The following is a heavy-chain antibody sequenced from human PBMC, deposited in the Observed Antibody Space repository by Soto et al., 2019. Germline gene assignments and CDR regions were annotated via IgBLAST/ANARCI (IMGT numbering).Heavy chain of an antibody. CDR1: GYTFTSYY. V-gene: IGHV1-46*03. Sequence: QVQLVQSGAEVKKPGASVKVSCEASGYTFTSYYMHWLRQAPGQGLEWMGIINTSGGSTSYAQKFQGIVTMTRDTSTSTVYMELSSLRSEDTAVYYCARAVDSSVWYDYCGQGTLVTVSS. CDR3: ARAVDSSVWYDY. CDR2: INTSGGST. J-gene: IGHJ4*02. D-gene: IGHD6-19*01.